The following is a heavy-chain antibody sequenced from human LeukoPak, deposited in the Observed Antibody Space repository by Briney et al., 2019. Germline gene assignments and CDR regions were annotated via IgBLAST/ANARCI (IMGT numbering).Heavy chain of an antibody. CDR3: AREVVRYYYYDSSGYYPTHFDY. CDR2: IYTSGST. V-gene: IGHV4-61*02. CDR1: GGSISSGSYY. Sequence: SQTPSLTCTVSGGSISSGSYYWSWIRQPPGKGLEWIGRIYTSGSTNYNPSLKSRVTISVDTSKNQFSLKLSSVTAADTAVYYCAREVVRYYYYDSSGYYPTHFDYWGQGTLVTVSS. D-gene: IGHD3-22*01. J-gene: IGHJ4*02.